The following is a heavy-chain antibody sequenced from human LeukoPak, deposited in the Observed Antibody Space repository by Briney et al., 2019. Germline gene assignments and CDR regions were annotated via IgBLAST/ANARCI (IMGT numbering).Heavy chain of an antibody. V-gene: IGHV3-11*01. CDR2: ISSSGTNI. CDR3: ARAPGAYAYYMDV. CDR1: GFTFSDYY. Sequence: PGGSLRLSCAASGFTFSDYYMSWIRQAPGKGLEWVSYISSSGTNIYYADSVKGRFTISRDNAKNSLYLQMNSLRAEDTAVYYCARAPGAYAYYMDVWGKGTTVTISS. J-gene: IGHJ6*03. D-gene: IGHD2-21*01.